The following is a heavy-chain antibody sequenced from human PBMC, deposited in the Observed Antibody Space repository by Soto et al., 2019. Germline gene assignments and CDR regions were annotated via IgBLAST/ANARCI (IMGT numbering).Heavy chain of an antibody. CDR3: ARDWCTNGVCRLDY. J-gene: IGHJ4*02. CDR1: GGSISSGGYY. Sequence: QVQLQESGPGLVKPSQTLSLTCTVSGGSISSGGYYWSWIRQHPGKGLEWIGYIYSGGSTYYNPSIKSRVTISVDTSKNQFPLKLSSVTAADTAVYYCARDWCTNGVCRLDYWGQGTLVTVSS. V-gene: IGHV4-31*03. D-gene: IGHD2-8*01. CDR2: IYSGGST.